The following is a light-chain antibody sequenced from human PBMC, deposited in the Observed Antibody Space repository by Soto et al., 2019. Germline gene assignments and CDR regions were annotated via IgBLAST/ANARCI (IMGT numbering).Light chain of an antibody. CDR2: GAS. Sequence: EIVLTQSPATLSLSPGERATLSCRASQSVGSYLAWYQHKPGQAPRLLIYGASNRATDIPGRFSGGGSGTGFTLSFSRLESGDSAVYYCQQRDKWPRTFGQGTKLEIK. V-gene: IGKV3-11*01. J-gene: IGKJ2*01. CDR3: QQRDKWPRT. CDR1: QSVGSY.